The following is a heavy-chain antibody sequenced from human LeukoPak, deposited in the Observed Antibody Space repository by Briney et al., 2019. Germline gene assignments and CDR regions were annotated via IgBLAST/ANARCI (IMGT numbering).Heavy chain of an antibody. V-gene: IGHV3-48*03. CDR2: ISSTSI. D-gene: IGHD6-19*01. J-gene: IGHJ4*02. CDR1: GFTLSAYE. CDR3: ASRRVAVPSSRAFDY. Sequence: PGGSLRLSCAASGFTLSAYEMNWVRQAPGKGLEWVSYISSTSIHYADSVKGRFTISRDNAKNSLYLQMNSLRAEDTAVYYCASRRVAVPSSRAFDYWGQGTLVTVSS.